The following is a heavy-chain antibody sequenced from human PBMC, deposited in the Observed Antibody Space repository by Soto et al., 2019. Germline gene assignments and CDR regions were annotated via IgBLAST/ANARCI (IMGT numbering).Heavy chain of an antibody. J-gene: IGHJ4*01. V-gene: IGHV4-30-2*01. CDR2: IYHSGST. CDR1: GGSISSGGYS. Sequence: PSETLSLTSAVSGGSISSGGYSWSWIRQPPGKGLEWIGYIYHSGSTYYNPSLKSRVTISVDRSKNQFSRKLSSVTAADTAVYYCARRPPGFTSIFDYWGDVTLVTVCS. CDR3: ARRPPGFTSIFDY. D-gene: IGHD3-10*01.